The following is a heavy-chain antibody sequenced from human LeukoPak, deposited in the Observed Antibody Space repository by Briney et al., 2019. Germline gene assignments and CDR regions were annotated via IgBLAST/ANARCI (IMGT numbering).Heavy chain of an antibody. CDR2: IYPGDSDT. J-gene: IGHJ5*02. CDR3: ARIADSSGYYYGWFDP. D-gene: IGHD3-22*01. Sequence: GESLKTSCKSSGYSFTSYWIGWVRQMPGKGLEWMGIIYPGDSDTRYSPSFQGQVTISADKSISTAYLQWSSLKASDTAMYYCARIADSSGYYYGWFDPWGQGTLVTVSS. CDR1: GYSFTSYW. V-gene: IGHV5-51*01.